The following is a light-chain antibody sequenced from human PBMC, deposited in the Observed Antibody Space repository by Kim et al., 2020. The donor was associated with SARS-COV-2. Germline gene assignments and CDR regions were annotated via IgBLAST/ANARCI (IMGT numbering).Light chain of an antibody. J-gene: IGKJ1*01. CDR1: QSVSTS. CDR3: HHRSEWPPLGT. CDR2: EAF. V-gene: IGKV3-11*01. Sequence: EIVLTQSPATLSLSPGERATLSCRASQSVSTSLAWFQQKPGQAPRLLIYEAFNRATGIAARIRGSGFGTDFTLTISGLEFEDSAVYYCHHRSEWPPLGTFGQGTKVDIK.